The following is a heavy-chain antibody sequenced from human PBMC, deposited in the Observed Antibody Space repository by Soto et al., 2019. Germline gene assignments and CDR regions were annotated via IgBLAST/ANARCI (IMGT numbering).Heavy chain of an antibody. D-gene: IGHD6-13*01. CDR3: AGDHEHQLVLLERIDYYYRMDV. V-gene: IGHV1-69*01. CDR1: GGTFSSYA. Sequence: QVQLVPSGAEVKKPGSSVKVSCKASGGTFSSYAISWVRQAPGQGLEWMGGIIPIFGTATYAQTCQGRVTITANESTSRADMELSSLRWDDTAVYYCAGDHEHQLVLLERIDYYYRMDVWGRRTTFTVSS. CDR2: IIPIFGTA. J-gene: IGHJ6*02.